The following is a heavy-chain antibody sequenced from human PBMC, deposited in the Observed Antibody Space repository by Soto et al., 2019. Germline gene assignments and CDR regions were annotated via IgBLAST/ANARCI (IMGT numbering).Heavy chain of an antibody. J-gene: IGHJ4*02. CDR1: GFTFTNDV. CDR3: ATEPVESIWRIGSWGIDN. D-gene: IGHD6-13*01. Sequence: GRHLRLSRATSGFTFTNDVMHWHHQNPGKGREWVANVWYDRRQKWYAELAKGRFTISRDNSENTVSLQMNSLRVEDTAVYYCATEPVESIWRIGSWGIDNWGQGT. CDR2: VWYDRRQK. V-gene: IGHV3-33*03.